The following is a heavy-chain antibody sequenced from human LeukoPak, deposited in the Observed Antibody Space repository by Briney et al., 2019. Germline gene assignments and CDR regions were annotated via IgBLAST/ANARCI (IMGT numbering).Heavy chain of an antibody. Sequence: SETLSLTCTVSGGSISSSSYYWGWIRQPPGKGLEWIGSIYYSGGTYYNPSLKSRVTISVDTSKNQFSLKLSSVTAADTAVYYCARDGRGYSYGLDYYYYMDAWGKGTTVTVSS. CDR1: GGSISSSSYY. CDR2: IYYSGGT. CDR3: ARDGRGYSYGLDYYYYMDA. D-gene: IGHD5-18*01. V-gene: IGHV4-39*07. J-gene: IGHJ6*03.